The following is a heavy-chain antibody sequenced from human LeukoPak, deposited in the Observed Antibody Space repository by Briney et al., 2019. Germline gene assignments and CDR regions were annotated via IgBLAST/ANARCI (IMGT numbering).Heavy chain of an antibody. V-gene: IGHV1-18*01. CDR3: ARGGPDSSDQDWFDP. D-gene: IGHD6-19*01. CDR1: GYTFTNFA. J-gene: IGHJ5*02. CDR2: ITAYNGDT. Sequence: ASVTVSCKTSGYTFTNFAINWVRQAPGQGLEWMGWITAYNGDTNYAQKLQGRASMTTDTSTSTAYMELRNLSSDDTAVYYCARGGPDSSDQDWFDPWGQGTLVAVSS.